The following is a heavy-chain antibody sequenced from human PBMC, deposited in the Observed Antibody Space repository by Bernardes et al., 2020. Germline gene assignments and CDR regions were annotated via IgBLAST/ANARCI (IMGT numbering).Heavy chain of an antibody. J-gene: IGHJ4*02. Sequence: SETLSLTCTVSGDSISSGGYYWSWLRQHPGKGLEWIGYIYYSGSTYYNPSLRSRVTMSVDTSKNQLSLKLSSVTAADTAVYYCARGGGGPDYWGQGTLVTVSS. D-gene: IGHD2-21*01. CDR3: ARGGGGPDY. CDR2: IYYSGST. CDR1: GDSISSGGYY. V-gene: IGHV4-31*03.